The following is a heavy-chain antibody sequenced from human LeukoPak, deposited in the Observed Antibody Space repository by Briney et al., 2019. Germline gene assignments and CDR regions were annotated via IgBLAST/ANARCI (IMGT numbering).Heavy chain of an antibody. J-gene: IGHJ6*03. CDR2: INPNSGGT. CDR1: GYTFTGYY. V-gene: IGHV1-2*02. Sequence: ASVKVSCKASGYTFTGYYMHWVRQAPGQGLEWMGWINPNSGGTNYAQKFQGRVTMTRDTSISTAYMELSRLRSDDTAVYYCARNRRPVGRFLEWSHDMDVWGKGTTVTVSS. CDR3: ARNRRPVGRFLEWSHDMDV. D-gene: IGHD3-3*01.